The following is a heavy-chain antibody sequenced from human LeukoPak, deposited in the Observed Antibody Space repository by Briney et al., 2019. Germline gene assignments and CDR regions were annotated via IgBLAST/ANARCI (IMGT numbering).Heavy chain of an antibody. J-gene: IGHJ4*02. V-gene: IGHV3-7*05. CDR3: GGEEQLEGEFEY. D-gene: IGHD1-1*01. CDR1: GFTFSGYW. Sequence: GRSLRLPCAASGFTFSGYWMTWVRQAPGKGLLWVANINLDGSEKYYVDSVKGRFTISRDNAKNTLFLQMTSLRVEDTAVYYCGGEEQLEGEFEYWGQGSVVTVSS. CDR2: INLDGSEK.